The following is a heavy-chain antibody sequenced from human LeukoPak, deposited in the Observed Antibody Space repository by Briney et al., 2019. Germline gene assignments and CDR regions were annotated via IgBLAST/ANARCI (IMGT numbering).Heavy chain of an antibody. CDR2: INPNSGGT. J-gene: IGHJ4*02. CDR1: GYTFTGYY. V-gene: IGHV1-2*02. CDR3: ASDPYGDYGSHLDY. Sequence: GASVKVSCEASGYTFTGYYLHWVRQAPGQGLEWMGWINPNSGGTNYAQKFQGRVTMTRDTSISTAYMKLSRLRSDDTAVYYCASDPYGDYGSHLDYWGQGTLVTVSS. D-gene: IGHD4-17*01.